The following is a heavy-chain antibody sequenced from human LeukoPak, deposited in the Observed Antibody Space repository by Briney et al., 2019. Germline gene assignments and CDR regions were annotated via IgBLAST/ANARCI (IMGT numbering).Heavy chain of an antibody. CDR3: ARGRSPRSGYPIDY. CDR2: MNPNSGNT. CDR1: GYTFTSYD. D-gene: IGHD3-22*01. Sequence: ASVKVSCKASGYTFTSYDINWVRQATGQGLEWMGWMNPNSGNTGYAQKFQGRVTMTRNTSISTAYMELSSLRFEDTAVYYCARGRSPRSGYPIDYWGQGTLVTVSS. J-gene: IGHJ4*02. V-gene: IGHV1-8*01.